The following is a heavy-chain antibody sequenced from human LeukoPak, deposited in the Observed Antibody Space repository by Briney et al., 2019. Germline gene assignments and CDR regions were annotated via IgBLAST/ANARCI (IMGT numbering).Heavy chain of an antibody. CDR3: ARLNCSSTSCLDAFDI. V-gene: IGHV4-39*01. J-gene: IGHJ3*02. CDR1: GGSISSSSYY. CDR2: IYYSGST. Sequence: TPSETLSLTCTVSGGSISSSSYYWGWIRQPPGKGLEWIGSIYYSGSTYYNPSLKSQVTISVDTSKNQFSLKLSSVTAADTAVYYCARLNCSSTSCLDAFDIWGQGTMVTVSS. D-gene: IGHD2-2*01.